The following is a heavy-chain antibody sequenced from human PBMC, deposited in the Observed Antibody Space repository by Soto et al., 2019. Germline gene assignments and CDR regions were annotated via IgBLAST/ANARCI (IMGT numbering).Heavy chain of an antibody. CDR1: GGSISSSSYY. D-gene: IGHD6-13*01. V-gene: IGHV4-39*01. CDR2: IYYSGST. J-gene: IGHJ6*03. CDR3: ARQVYTSPTIAAAVSKVYYYYYMDV. Sequence: PSETLSLTCTVSGGSISSSSYYWGWIRQPPGKGLEWIGSIYYSGSTYYNPSLKSRVTISVDTSKNQFSLKLSSVTAADTAVYYCARQVYTSPTIAAAVSKVYYYYYMDVWGKGTTVTVSS.